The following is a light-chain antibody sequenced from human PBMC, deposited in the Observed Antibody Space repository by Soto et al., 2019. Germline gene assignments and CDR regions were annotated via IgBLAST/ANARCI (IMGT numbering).Light chain of an antibody. CDR1: HSVYSN. V-gene: IGKV3-15*01. J-gene: IGKJ4*01. CDR2: ESS. CDR3: QQYQSWPLT. Sequence: EIVMTQSPATLSLSPGERATLSCRASHSVYSNLAWYQQKPGQTPRLLIYESSTRATGIPARFSGGGSGTEFTLTISSLQSEDFADYFCQQYQSWPLTFGGGTKVEIK.